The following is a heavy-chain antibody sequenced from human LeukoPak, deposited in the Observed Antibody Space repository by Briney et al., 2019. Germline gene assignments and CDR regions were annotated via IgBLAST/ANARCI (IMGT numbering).Heavy chain of an antibody. CDR3: ASRQVGATMKGISAFDI. V-gene: IGHV4-59*12. CDR2: IYYSGST. D-gene: IGHD1-26*01. J-gene: IGHJ3*02. CDR1: GGSISSYY. Sequence: NPSETLSLTCTVSGGSISSYYWSWIRQPPGKGLEWIGYIYYSGSTNYNPSLKSRVTISADTSKNQFSLKLSSVTAADTAVYYCASRQVGATMKGISAFDIWGQGTMVTVSS.